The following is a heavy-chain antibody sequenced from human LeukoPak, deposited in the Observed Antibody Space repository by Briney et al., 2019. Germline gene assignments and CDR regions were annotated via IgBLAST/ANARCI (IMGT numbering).Heavy chain of an antibody. V-gene: IGHV3-30*02. Sequence: GGSLRLSCAASGFTFSSYGMHWVRQAPGKGLEWGAFIRYDGSNKYYADSVKGGFTISRDNSKNTLYLQMNSLRAEDTAVYYCAKVTGYSSSWYEGRFDYWGQGTLVTVSS. D-gene: IGHD6-13*01. CDR3: AKVTGYSSSWYEGRFDY. CDR1: GFTFSSYG. CDR2: IRYDGSNK. J-gene: IGHJ4*02.